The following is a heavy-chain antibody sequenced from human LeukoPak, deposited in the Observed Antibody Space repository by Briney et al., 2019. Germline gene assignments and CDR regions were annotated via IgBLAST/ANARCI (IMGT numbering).Heavy chain of an antibody. CDR1: GGSISSSNW. CDR3: ARFASPIVRDGYNFDYYYMDV. J-gene: IGHJ6*03. D-gene: IGHD5-24*01. V-gene: IGHV4-4*02. CDR2: IYHSGST. Sequence: PSGTLSLTCAVSGGSISSSNWWSWVRQPPGKGLEWIGEIYHSGSTNYNPSLKSRVTISVDKSKNQFSLKLSSVTAADTAVYYCARFASPIVRDGYNFDYYYMDVWGKGTTVTVSS.